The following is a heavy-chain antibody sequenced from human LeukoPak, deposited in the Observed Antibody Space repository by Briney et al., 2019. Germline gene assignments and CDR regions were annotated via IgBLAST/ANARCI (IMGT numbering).Heavy chain of an antibody. CDR2: ISAYNGNT. D-gene: IGHD3-22*01. CDR1: GYTFTSYG. CDR3: ARTADYYDSSGYAFYFDY. J-gene: IGHJ4*02. V-gene: IGHV1-18*01. Sequence: ASVKVSCKASGYTFTSYGISWVRQAPGQGLKWMGWISAYNGNTNYAQKLQGRVTMTTDTSTSTAYMELRSLRSDDTAVYYCARTADYYDSSGYAFYFDYWGQGTLVTVSS.